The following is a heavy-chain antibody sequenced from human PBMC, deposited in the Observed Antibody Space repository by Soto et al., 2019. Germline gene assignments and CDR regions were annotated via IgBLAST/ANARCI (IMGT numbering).Heavy chain of an antibody. CDR3: AREGHSAPNYYGMDV. D-gene: IGHD5-18*01. CDR1: GGSISSGGYY. J-gene: IGHJ6*02. V-gene: IGHV4-31*03. Sequence: SETLSLTCTVSGGSISSGGYYWSWIRQHPGKGMEWIGYIYYSGSTYYNPSLKSRVTISVDTSKNQFSLTLSSVAAADTAVYYCAREGHSAPNYYGMDVWGQGTTVTVSS. CDR2: IYYSGST.